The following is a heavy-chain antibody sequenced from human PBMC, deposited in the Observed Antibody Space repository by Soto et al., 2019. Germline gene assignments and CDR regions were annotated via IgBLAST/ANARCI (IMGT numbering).Heavy chain of an antibody. D-gene: IGHD1-26*01. J-gene: IGHJ5*02. CDR1: GGSFSGYY. CDR3: AREYSGSSADWFDP. Sequence: SETLSLTCAVYGGSFSGYYWSWIRQPPGKGLEWIGEINHSGSTNYNPSLKSRVTISVDTSKNQFSLKLSSVTAADTAVYYCAREYSGSSADWFDPWGQGTLVTVSS. CDR2: INHSGST. V-gene: IGHV4-34*01.